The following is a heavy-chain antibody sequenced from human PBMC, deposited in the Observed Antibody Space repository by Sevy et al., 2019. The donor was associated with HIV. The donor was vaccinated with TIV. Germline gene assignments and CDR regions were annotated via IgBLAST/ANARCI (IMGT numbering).Heavy chain of an antibody. CDR3: AREQGSLGYYYYYYGMDV. CDR2: IGGSADYT. Sequence: GGSLRLSCVTSGFTFSSYAMSWVRQTPGKGLEWVSAIGGSADYTYYADSVKGRFTISRDNSKNTLYLQMNGLRAEDTAVYYCAREQGSLGYYYYYYGMDVWGQGTTVTVSS. J-gene: IGHJ6*02. V-gene: IGHV3-23*01. CDR1: GFTFSSYA.